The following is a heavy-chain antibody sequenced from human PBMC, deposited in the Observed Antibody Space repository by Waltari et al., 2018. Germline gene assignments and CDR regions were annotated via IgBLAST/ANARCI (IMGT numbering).Heavy chain of an antibody. V-gene: IGHV3-72*01. CDR2: IKNRAHGHAT. Sequence: VQLVESGGGLIQSGGSLSRSCAASGFSFSDHYMDWGRQDPGKGLEWVGRIKNRAHGHATDYAASVRGRFTISRDNSRASLFLEMNSLQTEDTAVYYCVRDDWGLDYWGQGTLVTVSS. J-gene: IGHJ4*02. CDR1: GFSFSDHY. CDR3: VRDDWGLDY. D-gene: IGHD3-9*01.